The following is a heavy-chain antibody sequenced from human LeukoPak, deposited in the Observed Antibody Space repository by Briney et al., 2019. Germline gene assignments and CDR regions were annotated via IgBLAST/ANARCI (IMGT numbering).Heavy chain of an antibody. CDR1: GFTFNSYA. Sequence: PGGSLRLSCAVSGFTFNSYAMSWVRQAPGKGLEWVSAISGSGRSTYYADSVKGRFTISRDNSKNTLYLQMNSLRAEDTAVYSCAKGSPLGYCSSTSCYPLGSWGQGTLVTVSS. V-gene: IGHV3-23*01. J-gene: IGHJ5*02. CDR3: AKGSPLGYCSSTSCYPLGS. CDR2: ISGSGRST. D-gene: IGHD2-2*01.